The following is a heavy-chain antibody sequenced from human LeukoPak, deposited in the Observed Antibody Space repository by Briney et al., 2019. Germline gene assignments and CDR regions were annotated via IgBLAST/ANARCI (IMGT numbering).Heavy chain of an antibody. D-gene: IGHD3-22*01. CDR2: IWYDGSNK. CDR1: GFTFSSYG. J-gene: IGHJ6*02. Sequence: GRSLRLSCAASGFTFSSYGMHWVRQAPGKGLEWVAVIWYDGSNKYYADSVKGRFTISRDNSKNTLYLQMNSLRAEDTAVYYCARSGGYYYDSSGYCASDYYGTDVWGQGTTVTVSS. CDR3: ARSGGYYYDSSGYCASDYYGTDV. V-gene: IGHV3-33*01.